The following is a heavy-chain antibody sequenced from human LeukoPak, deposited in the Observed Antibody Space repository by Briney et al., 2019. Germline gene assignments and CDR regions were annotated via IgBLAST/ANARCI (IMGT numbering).Heavy chain of an antibody. CDR1: GFTFSRYA. J-gene: IGHJ4*02. Sequence: GGSLRLSRAASGFTFSRYAMHWVRQAPGKGLEWMAVIWFDGGNKYYADSVKGRFTISRDNSRNTVFLQMDSLRAEDTAVYYCARDWKLNSGWAFDYWGQGSLVTVSS. CDR2: IWFDGGNK. CDR3: ARDWKLNSGWAFDY. D-gene: IGHD6-19*01. V-gene: IGHV3-33*01.